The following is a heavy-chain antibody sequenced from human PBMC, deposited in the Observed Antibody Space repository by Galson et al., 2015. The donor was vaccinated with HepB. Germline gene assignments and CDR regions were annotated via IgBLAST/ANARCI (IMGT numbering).Heavy chain of an antibody. CDR2: INHSGST. Sequence: SETLSLTCAVYGGSFSGYYWSWIRQPPGKGLEWIGEINHSGSTNYNPSLKSRVTISVDTSKNQFSLKLSSVTAADTAVYYCARGRRCSSTSCYTGGLNYWGQGTLVTVSS. D-gene: IGHD2-2*02. V-gene: IGHV4-34*01. CDR1: GGSFSGYY. J-gene: IGHJ4*02. CDR3: ARGRRCSSTSCYTGGLNY.